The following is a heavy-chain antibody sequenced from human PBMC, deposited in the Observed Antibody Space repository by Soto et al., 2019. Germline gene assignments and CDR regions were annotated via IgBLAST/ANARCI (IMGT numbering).Heavy chain of an antibody. CDR1: GGSINNYY. V-gene: IGHV4-59*01. Sequence: QVQLQESGPGLVKPSETLSLTCSVSGGSINNYYWSWIRQPPGKGLEWIGYIYYSGRTNYSPSLKSRVTISVDTSKNHFSLNLNSVTAADTAVYYCARQLPDRLLWDYWGQGTLVTVSS. CDR2: IYYSGRT. CDR3: ARQLPDRLLWDY. J-gene: IGHJ4*02. D-gene: IGHD3-16*01.